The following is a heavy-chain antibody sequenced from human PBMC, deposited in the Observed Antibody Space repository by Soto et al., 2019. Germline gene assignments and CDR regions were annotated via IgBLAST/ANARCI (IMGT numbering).Heavy chain of an antibody. CDR2: INSDGSST. V-gene: IGHV3-74*01. CDR1: GFTFRNYW. CDR3: ARGGRRNDYYYAMDV. Sequence: EVQLVESGGGLIQPGGSLRLSCAASGFTFRNYWMHWVRQAPGMGLVWVSRINSDGSSTHSAGSVKGRFTISRDNAKNTLYLQMNSLRAEDTAVYYCARGGRRNDYYYAMDVGGQGTTVTVSS. J-gene: IGHJ6*02.